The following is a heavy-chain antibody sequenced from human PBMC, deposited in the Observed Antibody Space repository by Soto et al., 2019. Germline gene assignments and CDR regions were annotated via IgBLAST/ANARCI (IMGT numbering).Heavy chain of an antibody. CDR1: GFTFSSSE. J-gene: IGHJ3*01. CDR3: ARRASR. D-gene: IGHD1-26*01. Sequence: DVQLVESGGGLVQPGGSLRLSCAGSGFTFSSSEMYWVRQAPGKGLEWISYIHPSGQPIFYADSVKGRFTTSRDNANNSLFLQINSLRAEDTAVYYCARRASRWGQGTMVTVSS. CDR2: IHPSGQPI. V-gene: IGHV3-48*03.